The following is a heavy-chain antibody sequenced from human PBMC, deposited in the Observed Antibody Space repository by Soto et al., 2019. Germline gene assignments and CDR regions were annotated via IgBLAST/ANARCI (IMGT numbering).Heavy chain of an antibody. CDR3: ARERAGSYYGSGSYYARQGYYYYGMDV. CDR2: INHSGST. J-gene: IGHJ6*02. CDR1: GGSFSGYY. Sequence: SETLSLTCAVYGGSFSGYYWSWIRQPPGTGLEWIGEINHSGSTNYNPSLKSRVTISVDTSKNQFSLKLSSVTAADTAVYYCARERAGSYYGSGSYYARQGYYYYGMDVWGQGTTVTVSS. V-gene: IGHV4-34*01. D-gene: IGHD3-10*01.